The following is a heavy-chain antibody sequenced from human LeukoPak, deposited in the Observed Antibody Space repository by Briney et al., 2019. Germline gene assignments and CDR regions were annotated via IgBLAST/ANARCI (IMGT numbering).Heavy chain of an antibody. CDR2: ISGSGGST. J-gene: IGHJ4*02. Sequence: PGGSLRLSCAASGFTFSSYAMSWVREAPGQGLEWVSAISGSGGSTYYADSVKGRFTISRDNSKNTLYLQMNSLRAEDTAVYYCAKDWSAIAAAGLFDYWGQGTLVTVSS. CDR3: AKDWSAIAAAGLFDY. D-gene: IGHD6-13*01. CDR1: GFTFSSYA. V-gene: IGHV3-23*01.